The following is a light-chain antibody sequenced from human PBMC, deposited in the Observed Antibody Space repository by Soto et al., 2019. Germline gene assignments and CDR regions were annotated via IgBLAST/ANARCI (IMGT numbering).Light chain of an antibody. CDR2: DAS. Sequence: DIQMTQSPSTLSASVGDSVTITCRASQNIRNWLAWYQQKPGKAPNPLIYDASSLKSGVPSRFSGSGSGTDFTLTISSLQPEDFATYYCQQTYSTPLTFGGGTKVDIK. CDR3: QQTYSTPLT. J-gene: IGKJ4*01. V-gene: IGKV1-39*01. CDR1: QNIRNW.